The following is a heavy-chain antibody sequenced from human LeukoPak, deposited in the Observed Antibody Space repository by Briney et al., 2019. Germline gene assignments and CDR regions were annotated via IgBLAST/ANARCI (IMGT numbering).Heavy chain of an antibody. D-gene: IGHD3-10*01. Sequence: SGGSLRLSCAASGFTFSSYWMSWVRQAPGKGLEWVANIKQDGSEKYYVDSVKGRFTISRDNAKNSLYLQMNSLRAEDTAVYSCGRGRVRYYFDYWGQGTLVTVSS. J-gene: IGHJ4*02. CDR2: IKQDGSEK. CDR1: GFTFSSYW. CDR3: GRGRVRYYFDY. V-gene: IGHV3-7*01.